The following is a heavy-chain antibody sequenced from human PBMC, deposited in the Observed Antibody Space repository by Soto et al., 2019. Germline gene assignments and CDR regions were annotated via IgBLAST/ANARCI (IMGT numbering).Heavy chain of an antibody. CDR2: IYYTGST. D-gene: IGHD3-22*01. CDR3: ATQPRYDSSGYFYY. V-gene: IGHV4-31*03. Sequence: PSETLSLTCSVSGVSIKSGGYYWTWIRQVPGKGLEWIGDIYYTGSTFYHPSLKTRVTLSMDTSKNQFSLNLESVTAADTAVYYCATQPRYDSSGYFYYWGQGTQVTVSS. CDR1: GVSIKSGGYY. J-gene: IGHJ4*02.